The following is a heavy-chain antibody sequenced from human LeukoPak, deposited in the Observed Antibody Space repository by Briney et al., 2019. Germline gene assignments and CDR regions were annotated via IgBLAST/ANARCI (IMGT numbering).Heavy chain of an antibody. D-gene: IGHD5-12*01. V-gene: IGHV3-64D*06. Sequence: GGSLRLSCSASGFIFSTYTMYWVRQAPGKVLEFVSVINGDGRTTYYADSVKGRFTISRDNSKNTLYLQMNSLRAEDTAVYYCVGDQVDNVGWLTWGQGTRVTVSS. CDR3: VGDQVDNVGWLT. CDR1: GFIFSTYT. CDR2: INGDGRTT. J-gene: IGHJ5*02.